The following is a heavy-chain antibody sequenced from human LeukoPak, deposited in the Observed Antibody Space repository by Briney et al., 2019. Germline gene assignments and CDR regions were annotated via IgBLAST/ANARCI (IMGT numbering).Heavy chain of an antibody. D-gene: IGHD4-17*01. CDR1: GYTFTNYY. CDR2: FDPEDGET. Sequence: EASVKVSCKASGYTFTNYYIHWVRQAPGKGLEWMGGFDPEDGETIYAQELQGRVTMTKDTSTDTAYMELSSLRSEDTAVYYCARDREGERQRGDYGDNWFDPWGQGTLVTVSS. J-gene: IGHJ5*02. CDR3: ARDREGERQRGDYGDNWFDP. V-gene: IGHV1-24*01.